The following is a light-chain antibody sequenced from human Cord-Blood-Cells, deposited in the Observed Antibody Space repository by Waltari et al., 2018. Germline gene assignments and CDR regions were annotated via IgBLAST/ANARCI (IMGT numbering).Light chain of an antibody. CDR1: SSNIGNNA. CDR3: AAWDDSLNGPV. CDR2: YDD. J-gene: IGLJ2*01. V-gene: IGLV1-36*01. Sequence: QSVLTQPPSVSEAPRQRVTISCSGSSSNIGNNAVNWYQQLPGKAPKLLIYYDDLLPSGVSDGFSGSKSGTSASMAISGLQSEDEADYYCAAWDDSLNGPVFGGGTKLTVL.